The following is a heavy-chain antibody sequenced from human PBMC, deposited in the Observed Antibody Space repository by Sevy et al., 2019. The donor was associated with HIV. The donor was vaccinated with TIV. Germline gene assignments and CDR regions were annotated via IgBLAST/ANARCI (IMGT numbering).Heavy chain of an antibody. CDR3: ARAYCSGGSCYFSGYYFDY. J-gene: IGHJ4*02. V-gene: IGHV4-59*13. D-gene: IGHD2-15*01. CDR1: GGSISSYY. CDR2: IYYSGST. Sequence: TLSLTCTVSGGSISSYYWSWIRQPPGKGLEWIGYIYYSGSTNYNPSLKSRVTISVDTSKNQFSLKLSSVTAADTAVYYCARAYCSGGSCYFSGYYFDYWGQGTLVTVSS.